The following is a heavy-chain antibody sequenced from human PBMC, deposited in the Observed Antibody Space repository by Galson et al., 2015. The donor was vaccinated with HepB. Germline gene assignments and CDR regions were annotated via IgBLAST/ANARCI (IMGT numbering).Heavy chain of an antibody. Sequence: SLRLSCAASGFTFSSYGMHWVRQAPGKGLEWVAVISYDGSNKYYADSVKGRFTISRDNSKNTLYLQMNSLRAEDTAVYYCAKGSIVVVPAASNWYFDLWGRGTLVTVSS. D-gene: IGHD2-2*01. V-gene: IGHV3-30*18. CDR3: AKGSIVVVPAASNWYFDL. J-gene: IGHJ2*01. CDR2: ISYDGSNK. CDR1: GFTFSSYG.